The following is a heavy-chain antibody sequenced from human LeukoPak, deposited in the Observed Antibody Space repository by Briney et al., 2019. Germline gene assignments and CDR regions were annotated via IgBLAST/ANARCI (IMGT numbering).Heavy chain of an antibody. CDR2: IIPIFGTA. Sequence: ASVKVSCKASGGTFSSYAISWVRQAPGQGLEWMGGIIPIFGTANYAQKFQGRVTITADESTSTAYVELSSLRSEDTAVYYCARANLEFGGSPQVYYYYGMDVWGKGTTVTVSS. CDR3: ARANLEFGGSPQVYYYYGMDV. D-gene: IGHD2-15*01. CDR1: GGTFSSYA. V-gene: IGHV1-69*13. J-gene: IGHJ6*04.